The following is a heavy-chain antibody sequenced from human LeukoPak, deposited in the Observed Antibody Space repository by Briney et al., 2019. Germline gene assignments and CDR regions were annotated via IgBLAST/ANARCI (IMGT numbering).Heavy chain of an antibody. V-gene: IGHV3-74*01. D-gene: IGHD6-13*01. CDR1: GXTFSSYW. CDR3: ARDGSSWSNWLGP. CDR2: IKSDGSST. J-gene: IGHJ5*02. Sequence: GGSLRLSCAASGXTFSSYWMHWVRQAPGKGLVWVSRIKSDGSSTSYADSVKGRFTISRDNVKNTLYLQMNSLRAEDTAVYYCARDGSSWSNWLGPWGQGILVTVSS.